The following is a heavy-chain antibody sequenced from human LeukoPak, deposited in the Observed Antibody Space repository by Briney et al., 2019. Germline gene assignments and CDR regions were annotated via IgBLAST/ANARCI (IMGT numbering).Heavy chain of an antibody. V-gene: IGHV4-39*01. CDR3: FLPGPYFSNYDVDV. CDR2: VYYTGST. J-gene: IGHJ6*02. CDR1: GGSISSTNYY. Sequence: SETLFLTCTVSGGSISSTNYYWGWIRQPPGKGLEWIGNVYYTGSTYYNTSLKSRVTISVDTSKNQFSLELSSVTAADTAVYYCFLPGPYFSNYDVDVWGQGTTVTVSS. D-gene: IGHD2/OR15-2a*01.